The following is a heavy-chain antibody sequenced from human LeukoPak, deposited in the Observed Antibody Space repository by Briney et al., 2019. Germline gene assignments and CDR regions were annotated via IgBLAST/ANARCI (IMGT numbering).Heavy chain of an antibody. CDR1: GFTFSSYA. J-gene: IGHJ4*02. V-gene: IGHV3-30-3*02. CDR2: ISYDGSNK. Sequence: PGGSLRLSCAASGFTFSSYAMHWVRQAPGKGLEWVAVISYDGSNKYYADSVKGRFTISRDNSKNTLYLQMNSLRAEDTALYYCANEGYSSGWETRAFDYWGQGTLVTVSS. CDR3: ANEGYSSGWETRAFDY. D-gene: IGHD6-19*01.